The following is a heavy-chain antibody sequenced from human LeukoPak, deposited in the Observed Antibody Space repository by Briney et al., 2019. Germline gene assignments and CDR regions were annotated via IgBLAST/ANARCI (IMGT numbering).Heavy chain of an antibody. V-gene: IGHV5-51*01. CDR2: IYPGDSDT. CDR1: GYSFTNYW. CDR3: ARPLEMATLSGLHI. D-gene: IGHD5-24*01. J-gene: IGHJ3*02. Sequence: GASLQISCKCSGYSFTNYWIAWVRQLPGKGLEWMGIIYPGDSDTRYSPSFQGQVTISADKSISTAYLQWSSLKASDTAMYYCARPLEMATLSGLHIWGQGTMVTVSS.